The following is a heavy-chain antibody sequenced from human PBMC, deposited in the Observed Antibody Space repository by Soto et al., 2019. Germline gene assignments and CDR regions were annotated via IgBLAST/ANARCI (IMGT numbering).Heavy chain of an antibody. CDR3: AKDLGAGDYYYYMDV. CDR2: ISGSGGST. V-gene: IGHV3-23*01. J-gene: IGHJ6*03. D-gene: IGHD4-17*01. CDR1: GFTFSSYA. Sequence: GGSLRLSCAASGFTFSSYAMSWVRQAPGKGLEWVSAISGSGGSTYYADSVKGRFTISRDNSKNTLYLQMNSLRAEDTAVYYCAKDLGAGDYYYYMDVWGKGTTVTVSS.